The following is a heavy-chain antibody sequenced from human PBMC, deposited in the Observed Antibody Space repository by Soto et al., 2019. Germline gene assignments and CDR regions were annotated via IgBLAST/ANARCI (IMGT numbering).Heavy chain of an antibody. J-gene: IGHJ5*02. CDR1: GFTFRNYW. Sequence: EVQLVESGGGLVQPGGSLRLSCVASGFTFRNYWMSWVRQAPGKGLEWVANIKHDGREKYYVDSVKGRFTISRDNAKNSLFLQMDSLRAEDTAVYYCARDPRRVAETTSAAPWGQGILVTVAS. CDR3: ARDPRRVAETTSAAP. V-gene: IGHV3-7*03. D-gene: IGHD6-13*01. CDR2: IKHDGREK.